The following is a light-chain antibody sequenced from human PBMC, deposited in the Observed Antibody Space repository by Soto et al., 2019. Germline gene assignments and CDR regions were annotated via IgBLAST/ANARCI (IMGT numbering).Light chain of an antibody. Sequence: DIQITQSPSTLSASVGDRVTITCRASQSISNWWAWYQQKPGKAPKLLIYKASSLKSGVPSRFSGSGSGTYFTLTMSSQQPDDSATYNCQQYNSYSWTFGQGTKVDIK. CDR1: QSISNW. CDR3: QQYNSYSWT. V-gene: IGKV1-5*03. CDR2: KAS. J-gene: IGKJ1*01.